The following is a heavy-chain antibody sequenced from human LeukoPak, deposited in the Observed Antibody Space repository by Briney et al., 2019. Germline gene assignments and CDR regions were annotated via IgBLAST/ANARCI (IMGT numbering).Heavy chain of an antibody. CDR2: IKSKTDGGST. J-gene: IGHJ4*02. CDR3: TTDSRWELFRLDY. D-gene: IGHD3-10*01. Sequence: PGGSLRLACAASVFTFTNAWMSWVRQARGKGLEWVGRIKSKTDGGSTDYAAPVKGRFTISRDDSKKMLYVQMNSLKTEDTAVYYCTTDSRWELFRLDYWGQGTLVTV. V-gene: IGHV3-15*01. CDR1: VFTFTNAW.